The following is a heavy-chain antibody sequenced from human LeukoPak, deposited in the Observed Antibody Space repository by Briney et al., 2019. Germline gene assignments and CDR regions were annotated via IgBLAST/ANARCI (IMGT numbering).Heavy chain of an antibody. CDR2: IYYTGST. D-gene: IGHD3-16*01. Sequence: SETLSLICSVSGGSITRSSYYWGWIRQPPGKGLEWIGSIYYTGSTNYNPSLKSRVTISVDTSKNQFSLKLSSVTAADTAVYYCARGIVPEYDYVWGSYGHYFDYWGQGTLVTVSS. CDR3: ARGIVPEYDYVWGSYGHYFDY. J-gene: IGHJ4*02. V-gene: IGHV4-39*07. CDR1: GGSITRSSYY.